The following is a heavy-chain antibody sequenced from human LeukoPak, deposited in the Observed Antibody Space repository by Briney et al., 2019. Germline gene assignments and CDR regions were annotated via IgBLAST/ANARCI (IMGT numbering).Heavy chain of an antibody. CDR2: ISGSGGST. D-gene: IGHD3-10*01. J-gene: IGHJ6*03. Sequence: GGYLRLSCAASGFTFSSYAMSWVRQAPGKGLEWVSAISGSGGSTYYADSVKGRFTISRDNSKNTLYLQMNSLRAEDTAVYYCAKPSEPLLSDYYMDVWGKGTTVTVSS. CDR3: AKPSEPLLSDYYMDV. CDR1: GFTFSSYA. V-gene: IGHV3-23*01.